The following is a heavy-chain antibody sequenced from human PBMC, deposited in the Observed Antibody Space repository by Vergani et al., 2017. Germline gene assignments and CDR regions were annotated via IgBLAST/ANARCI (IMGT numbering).Heavy chain of an antibody. CDR1: GGSISSYY. CDR3: ARDGLXYCSGGSCSNWFDP. V-gene: IGHV4-59*01. J-gene: IGHJ5*02. D-gene: IGHD2-15*01. CDR2: IYYSGST. Sequence: QVQLQESGPGLVKPSETLSLTCTVSGGSISSYYWSWIRQPPGMGLEWIGYIYYSGSTNYNPSLKSRVTISVDTSKNQFSLKLSSVTAADTAVYYCARDGLXYCSGGSCSNWFDPWGQGTLVTVSS.